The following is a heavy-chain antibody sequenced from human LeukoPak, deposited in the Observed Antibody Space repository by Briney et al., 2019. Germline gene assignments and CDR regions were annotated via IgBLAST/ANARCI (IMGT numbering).Heavy chain of an antibody. J-gene: IGHJ4*02. CDR1: GHTFTGYY. D-gene: IGHD3-10*01. CDR2: INPNSGGT. CDR3: ARGLGYYGSGSYYNGVDY. V-gene: IGHV1-2*02. Sequence: ASVKVSCKASGHTFTGYYMHWVRQAPGQGLEWMGWINPNSGGTNYAQKFQGRVTMTRDTSISTAYMELSRLRSDDTAVYYCARGLGYYGSGSYYNGVDYWGQGTLVTVSS.